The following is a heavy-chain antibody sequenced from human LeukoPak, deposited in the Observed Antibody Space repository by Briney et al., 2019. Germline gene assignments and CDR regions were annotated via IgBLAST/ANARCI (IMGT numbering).Heavy chain of an antibody. Sequence: ASVKVSCKASGYTFTSYDINWVRQATGQGLEWMGWMNPNSGNTGYAQKFQGRVTMTRNTSISTAYMELSSLRSEDTAVCYCAGGREPKNKYFQHWGQGTLVTVSS. CDR3: AGGREPKNKYFQH. V-gene: IGHV1-8*01. CDR2: MNPNSGNT. CDR1: GYTFTSYD. D-gene: IGHD2/OR15-2a*01. J-gene: IGHJ1*01.